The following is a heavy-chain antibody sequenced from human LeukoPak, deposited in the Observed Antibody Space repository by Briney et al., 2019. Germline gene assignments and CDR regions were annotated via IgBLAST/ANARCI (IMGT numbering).Heavy chain of an antibody. V-gene: IGHV3-11*06. CDR2: ISSSSSYT. D-gene: IGHD4-17*01. Sequence: PGGSLRLSCAASGFTFRSYWMSWIRQAPGKGLEWVSFISSSSSYTNYADSVKGRFTISRDNTKNSLYLQMNNLRADDTAVYYCARGGADYVIGYWGQGTLVTVSS. CDR1: GFTFRSYW. CDR3: ARGGADYVIGY. J-gene: IGHJ4*02.